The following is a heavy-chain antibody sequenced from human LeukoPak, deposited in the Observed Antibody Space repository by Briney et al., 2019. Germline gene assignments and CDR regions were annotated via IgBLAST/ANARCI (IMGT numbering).Heavy chain of an antibody. V-gene: IGHV1-2*02. Sequence: ASVKVSCKASGYTFTCYYMHWVRQAPGQGLEWMGWINPNSGGTNYAQKFQGRVTMTRYTSISTAYMELSRLRSDDTAVYYCARGKVELRLEYYYYYYYMDVWGKGTTVTVSS. CDR1: GYTFTCYY. J-gene: IGHJ6*03. CDR3: ARGKVELRLEYYYYYYYMDV. D-gene: IGHD1-7*01. CDR2: INPNSGGT.